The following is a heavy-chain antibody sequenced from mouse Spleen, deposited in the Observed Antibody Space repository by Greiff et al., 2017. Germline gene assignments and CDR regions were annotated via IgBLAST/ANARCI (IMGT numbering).Heavy chain of an antibody. D-gene: IGHD1-1*01. CDR2: ISSGSSTI. V-gene: IGHV5-17*01. J-gene: IGHJ2*01. CDR3: ARRDTNYYGSSYNY. CDR1: GFTFSDYG. Sequence: EVKLEESGGGLVKPGGSLKLSCAASGFTFSDYGMHWVRQAPEKGLEWVAYISSGSSTIYYADTVKGRFTISRDNAKNTLFLQMTSLRSEDTAMYYCARRDTNYYGSSYNYWGQGTTLTVSS.